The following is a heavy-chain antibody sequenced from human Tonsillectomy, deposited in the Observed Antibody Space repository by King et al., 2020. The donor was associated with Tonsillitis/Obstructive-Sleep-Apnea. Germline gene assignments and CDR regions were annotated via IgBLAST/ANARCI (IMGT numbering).Heavy chain of an antibody. CDR2: ISSSSSTI. CDR3: ARGPLYCSSTSCYLNWFDP. J-gene: IGHJ5*02. D-gene: IGHD2-2*01. Sequence: VQLVESGGGLVQPGGALRLSCAASGFTFSSYSMNWVRQAPGKGLEWVSYISSSSSTIYYADSVKGRFTISRDNAKNSLYLQMNSRRDEDTAVYYCARGPLYCSSTSCYLNWFDPWGQGTLVTVSS. CDR1: GFTFSSYS. V-gene: IGHV3-48*02.